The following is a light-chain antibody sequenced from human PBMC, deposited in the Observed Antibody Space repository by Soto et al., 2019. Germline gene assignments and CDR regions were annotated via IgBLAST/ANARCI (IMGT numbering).Light chain of an antibody. CDR3: SSYTSSSPVV. Sequence: QSALTQPASVSGSPGQSITISCTGTSSDVGGYNYVSWYQQHPGKAPKLMIYDVTNRPSGVSNRFSGSKSGITASLTISGLQAEDEADYFCSSYTSSSPVVFGGGTKLTVL. V-gene: IGLV2-14*01. J-gene: IGLJ2*01. CDR2: DVT. CDR1: SSDVGGYNY.